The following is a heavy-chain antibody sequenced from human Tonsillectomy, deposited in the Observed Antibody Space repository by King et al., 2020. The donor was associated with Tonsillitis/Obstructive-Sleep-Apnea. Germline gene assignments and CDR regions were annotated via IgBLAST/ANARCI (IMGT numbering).Heavy chain of an antibody. CDR3: ARDAPDYSGSFSY. Sequence: QLVQSGGGVVQPGRSLRLSCAASGFTFSSYAMHWVRQAPGKGLEWVAVMSYDGSNKYYADSVKGRFTISRDNYKNTLYLQMNSLRAEDTAVYYCARDAPDYSGSFSYWGQGTLVTVSS. D-gene: IGHD1-26*01. CDR1: GFTFSSYA. J-gene: IGHJ4*02. V-gene: IGHV3-30*04. CDR2: MSYDGSNK.